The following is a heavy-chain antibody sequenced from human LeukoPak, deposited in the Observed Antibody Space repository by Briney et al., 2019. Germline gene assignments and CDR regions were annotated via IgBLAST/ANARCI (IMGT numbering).Heavy chain of an antibody. Sequence: SGPTLVNPTQTLTLTCTTSGFSLSNSAMGVGWIRQPPGKALEWIGYIYYSGSSNYNPSLKSRVTISLDTSKNQFSLKLSSVTAADTAVYYCARFLVRGVQGFYYFDFWGQGTLVTVSS. D-gene: IGHD3-10*01. CDR1: GFSLSNSAMG. J-gene: IGHJ4*02. V-gene: IGHV4-61*08. CDR2: IYYSGSS. CDR3: ARFLVRGVQGFYYFDF.